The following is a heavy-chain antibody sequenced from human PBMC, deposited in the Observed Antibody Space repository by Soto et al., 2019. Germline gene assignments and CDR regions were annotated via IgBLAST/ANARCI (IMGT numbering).Heavy chain of an antibody. J-gene: IGHJ4*02. CDR3: ARVHTRHGLIWFGELGTYYFDY. CDR2: MNPNSGNT. V-gene: IGHV1-8*01. D-gene: IGHD3-10*01. CDR1: GYTFTSYD. Sequence: QVQLVQSGAEVKKPGASVKVSCKASGYTFTSYDINWVRQATGQGLEWMGWMNPNSGNTGYAQKFQGRVTMTRNTSISTAYMELSSLRSEDTAVYYCARVHTRHGLIWFGELGTYYFDYWGQGTLVTVSS.